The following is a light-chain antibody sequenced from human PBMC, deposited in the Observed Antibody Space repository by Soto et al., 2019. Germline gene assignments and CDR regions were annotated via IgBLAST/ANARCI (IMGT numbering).Light chain of an antibody. CDR2: DVG. CDR1: SSDVGGYDF. Sequence: QSALTQPRSVSGSPGQSVTISCTGTSSDVGGYDFVSWYRQHPGKGPELIMYDVGRRPSGVPDRFSGSKSGDTASLTISGLEAEDEAEYHCSSYAGTSTFAVFCAGTKLTVL. J-gene: IGLJ3*02. CDR3: SSYAGTSTFAV. V-gene: IGLV2-11*01.